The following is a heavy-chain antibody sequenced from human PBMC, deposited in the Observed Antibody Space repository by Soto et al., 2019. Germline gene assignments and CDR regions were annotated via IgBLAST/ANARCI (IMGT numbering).Heavy chain of an antibody. Sequence: SETLSLTCSVSGASISSYYYTWIRQTPGKGLEWIGYIYLGGSINYNPSFKSRVTISVDTSRNQFSVRLSSVTAADTAVYYCTDMLGQWLPRDWGQGTVVTVSS. J-gene: IGHJ4*02. CDR3: TDMLGQWLPRD. D-gene: IGHD6-19*01. CDR2: IYLGGSI. CDR1: GASISSYY. V-gene: IGHV4-59*08.